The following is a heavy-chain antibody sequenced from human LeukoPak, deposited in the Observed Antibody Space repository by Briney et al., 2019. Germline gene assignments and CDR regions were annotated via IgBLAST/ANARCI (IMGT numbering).Heavy chain of an antibody. J-gene: IGHJ4*02. CDR3: AKDLGSRGSPPGY. D-gene: IGHD2-15*01. CDR1: GFSFSNYG. CDR2: IWYDGSNK. V-gene: IGHV3-30*02. Sequence: PGGSLRLSCAASGFSFSNYGMLWVRQAPGKGLEWMAVIWYDGSNKYYADSVKGRFTISRDNSRNTVYLQMNSLRLEDTAVYNCAKDLGSRGSPPGYWGQGTLVTVSS.